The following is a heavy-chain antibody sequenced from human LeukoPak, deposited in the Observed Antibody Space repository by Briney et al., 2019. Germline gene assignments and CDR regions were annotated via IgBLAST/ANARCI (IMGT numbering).Heavy chain of an antibody. CDR1: GGSVRSYW. Sequence: SETLSLTCAVSGGSVRSYWWGWVRQPAGKGLEWLGRIYSNGSTRFNPSLKSRLTLSIDTSTNQFSLTLTSVTAADTAVYFCARQGYTVSYYFLDYWSQGTLVTVSS. D-gene: IGHD1-26*01. CDR3: ARQGYTVSYYFLDY. J-gene: IGHJ4*02. CDR2: IYSNGST. V-gene: IGHV4-4*07.